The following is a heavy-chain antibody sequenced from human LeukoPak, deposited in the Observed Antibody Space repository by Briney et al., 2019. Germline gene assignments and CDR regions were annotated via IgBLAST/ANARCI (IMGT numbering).Heavy chain of an antibody. V-gene: IGHV4-39*01. D-gene: IGHD3-10*01. CDR1: GGSISSSIYY. CDR3: ARRYGSGSYYKRLFDY. CDR2: IYYSGST. Sequence: PSETLSLTCTVSGGSISSSIYYWGWIRQPPGKGLEWIGSIYYSGSTYYNPSHKSRVTISVDTSKNQFSLKLSSVTAADTAVYYCARRYGSGSYYKRLFDYWGQGTLVTVSS. J-gene: IGHJ4*02.